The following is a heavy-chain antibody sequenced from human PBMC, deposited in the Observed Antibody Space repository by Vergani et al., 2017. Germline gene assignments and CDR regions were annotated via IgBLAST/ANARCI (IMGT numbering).Heavy chain of an antibody. CDR2: ISDSGGNT. D-gene: IGHD3-9*01. J-gene: IGHJ4*02. Sequence: EVQLLESGGGLVQPGGSLRLSCAASGFTFSSYAMSWVRQVPGKGLEWVSGISDSGGNTYYANSVKGRFTISSDNSKNTLYLQMNSLKTQDTAVYYCTTPTKWELRYYFDYWGQGTLVTVSS. CDR3: TTPTKWELRYYFDY. V-gene: IGHV3-23*01. CDR1: GFTFSSYA.